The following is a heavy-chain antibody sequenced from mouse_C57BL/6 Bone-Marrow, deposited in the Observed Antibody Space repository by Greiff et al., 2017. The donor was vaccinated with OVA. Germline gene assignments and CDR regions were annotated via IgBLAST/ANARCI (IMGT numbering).Heavy chain of an antibody. Sequence: VKLVESGPELVKPGASVKISCKASGYAFSSSWMNWVKQRPGKGLEWIGRIYPGDGDTNYNGKFKGKATLTADKSSSTAYMQLSSLTSEDSAVYFCARGSYDGYPYAMDYWGQGTSVTVSS. D-gene: IGHD2-3*01. CDR2: IYPGDGDT. V-gene: IGHV1-82*01. CDR1: GYAFSSSW. J-gene: IGHJ4*01. CDR3: ARGSYDGYPYAMDY.